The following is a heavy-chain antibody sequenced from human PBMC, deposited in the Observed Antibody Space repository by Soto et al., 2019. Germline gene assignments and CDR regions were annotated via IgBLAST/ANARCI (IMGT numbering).Heavy chain of an antibody. CDR2: ISAYNGNT. CDR1: GYTFTSYG. V-gene: IGHV1-18*01. Sequence: QVQLVQSGAEVKKPGASVKVSCKASGYTFTSYGISWVRQAPGQGLEWMGWISAYNGNTNYALKLQGRVTMTTDTSTSTAYMELRSLRSDDTAVYYCARESFWSGYYENYYYYGMDVWGQGTTVTVSS. D-gene: IGHD3-3*01. CDR3: ARESFWSGYYENYYYYGMDV. J-gene: IGHJ6*02.